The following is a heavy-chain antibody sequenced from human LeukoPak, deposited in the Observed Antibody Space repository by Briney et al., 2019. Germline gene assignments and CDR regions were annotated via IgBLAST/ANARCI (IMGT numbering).Heavy chain of an antibody. V-gene: IGHV1-24*01. D-gene: IGHD3-3*01. CDR1: GYTLTELS. J-gene: IGHJ4*02. Sequence: ASVKVSCKVSGYTLTELSMHWVRQAPGKGLEWMGGFDPEDGETIYAQKFQGRVTMTEDTSTDTAYMELSSLRSEDTAVYYCATNTYYDFWSGYYSLFDYWGQGTLITVSS. CDR2: FDPEDGET. CDR3: ATNTYYDFWSGYYSLFDY.